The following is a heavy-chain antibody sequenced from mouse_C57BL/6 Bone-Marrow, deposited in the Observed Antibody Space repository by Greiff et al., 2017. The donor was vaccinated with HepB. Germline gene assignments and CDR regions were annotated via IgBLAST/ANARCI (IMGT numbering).Heavy chain of an antibody. CDR3: ARLYYGYIYAMDY. CDR1: GYTFTSYW. D-gene: IGHD2-2*01. V-gene: IGHV1-52*01. Sequence: QVQLQQPGAELVRPGSSVKLSCKASGYTFTSYWMHWVKQSPIQGLEWIGNIDPSDSETHYNQKFKDKATLTVDKSSSTAYMQLSSLTSEDSAVYYCARLYYGYIYAMDYWGQGTSVTVSS. J-gene: IGHJ4*01. CDR2: IDPSDSET.